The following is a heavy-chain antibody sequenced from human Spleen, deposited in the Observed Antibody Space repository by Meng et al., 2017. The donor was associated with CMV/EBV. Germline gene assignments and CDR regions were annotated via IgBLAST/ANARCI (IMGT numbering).Heavy chain of an antibody. J-gene: IGHJ5*02. Sequence: ASVKVSCKASGYIFIDYYMHWVRQAPGQGLEWMGRINPNTGGTSYAQNFQGRVTMTRDTSISTAYMELSRLRSDDTAVYYCARFLTTVNNWFDPWGQGTLVTVSS. CDR2: INPNTGGT. D-gene: IGHD4-11*01. CDR1: GYIFIDYY. CDR3: ARFLTTVNNWFDP. V-gene: IGHV1-2*06.